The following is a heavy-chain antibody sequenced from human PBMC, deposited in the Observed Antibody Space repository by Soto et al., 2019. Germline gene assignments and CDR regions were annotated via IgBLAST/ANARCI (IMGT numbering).Heavy chain of an antibody. CDR2: IYYSGST. Sequence: SETLSLTCTVSGGSISSSSYYWGWIRQPPGKGLEWIGSIYYSGSTYYNPSLKSRVTISVDTSKNQFSLKLSSVTAADTAVYYCAREVDADFRKDFDYWGRGTLVTVSS. J-gene: IGHJ4*02. CDR1: GGSISSSSYY. V-gene: IGHV4-39*02. CDR3: AREVDADFRKDFDY. D-gene: IGHD4-17*01.